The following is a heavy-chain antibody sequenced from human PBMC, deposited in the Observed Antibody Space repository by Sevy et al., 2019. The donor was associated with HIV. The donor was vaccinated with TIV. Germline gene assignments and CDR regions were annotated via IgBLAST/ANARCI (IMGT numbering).Heavy chain of an antibody. CDR1: GFTFSSYS. D-gene: IGHD2-15*01. CDR3: ARELHEEYCSGGSCYPTAPLGWCMDV. J-gene: IGHJ6*02. Sequence: GGSLRLSCAASGFTFSSYSMNWVRQAPGKGLEWVSYISSSSSTIYYVDSVKGRFTISRDNAKNSLYLQMNSLRAEDTAVYYCARELHEEYCSGGSCYPTAPLGWCMDVWGQGTTVTVSS. CDR2: ISSSSSTI. V-gene: IGHV3-48*01.